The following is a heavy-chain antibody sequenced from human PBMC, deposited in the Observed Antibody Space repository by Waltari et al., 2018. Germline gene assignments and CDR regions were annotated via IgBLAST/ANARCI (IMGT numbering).Heavy chain of an antibody. J-gene: IGHJ4*02. CDR1: GIPSSSYG. D-gene: IGHD6-6*01. CDR3: ARDNDLYSSSVVPLDY. CDR2: IRYDGSNK. Sequence: QVQLVESGGGVVQPGGSLSLSSAAFGIPSSSYGVHGVRQAPGKGLEWVAFIRYDGSNKYYADSVKGRFTISRDNSKNTLYLQMNSLRAEDTAVYYCARDNDLYSSSVVPLDYWGQGTLVTVSS. V-gene: IGHV3-30*02.